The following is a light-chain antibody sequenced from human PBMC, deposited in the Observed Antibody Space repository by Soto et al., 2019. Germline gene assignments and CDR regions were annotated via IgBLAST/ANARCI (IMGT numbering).Light chain of an antibody. CDR3: QQSYSVPWT. Sequence: DIVMTQSPDSLAVSLGERATINCKSSQSVLYSSNNKNYLAWYQQKPGQPPKLLIYWASTRESGVPDRFSGSGSGTDFTLTISSLQAEDVAVYYCQQSYSVPWTFGQGTKVDIK. V-gene: IGKV4-1*01. J-gene: IGKJ1*01. CDR2: WAS. CDR1: QSVLYSSNNKNY.